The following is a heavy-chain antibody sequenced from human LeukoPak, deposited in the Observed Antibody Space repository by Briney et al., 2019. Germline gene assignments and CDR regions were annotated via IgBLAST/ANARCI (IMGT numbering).Heavy chain of an antibody. D-gene: IGHD3-9*01. CDR2: IIPIFGTA. CDR3: ARSDKGDSRDILTGYYYMDV. V-gene: IGHV1-69*13. Sequence: GASVKVSCKASGGTFSSYAISWVRQAPGQGLEWMGGIIPIFGTANYAQKSQGRVTITADESTSTAYMELSSLRSEDTAVYYCARSDKGDSRDILTGYYYMDVWGKGTTVTISS. CDR1: GGTFSSYA. J-gene: IGHJ6*03.